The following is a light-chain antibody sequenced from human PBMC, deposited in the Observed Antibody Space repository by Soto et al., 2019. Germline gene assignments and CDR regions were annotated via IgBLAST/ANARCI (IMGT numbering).Light chain of an antibody. CDR2: KAS. CDR3: QQYIRYSPYT. J-gene: IGKJ2*01. V-gene: IGKV1-5*03. CDR1: QTISSS. Sequence: DIQLTQFPSTLSASIGDRVTITCRASQTISSSLAWYQQKPGKAPKLLIYKASNLETGVPSRFSGSGSGTEYALTIISLQPDDFATYYCQQYIRYSPYTFGQGTRLEIK.